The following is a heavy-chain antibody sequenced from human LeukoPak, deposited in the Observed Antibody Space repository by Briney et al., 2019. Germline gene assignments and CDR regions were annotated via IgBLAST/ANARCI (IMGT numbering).Heavy chain of an antibody. CDR2: ISSSGSTI. V-gene: IGHV3-48*03. CDR3: ARDSSMVRGVPNWFDP. Sequence: TGGSLRLSCAASGFTFSSYEMNWVRQAPGKGLEWVSYISSSGSTIYYADSVKGRFTISRDNAKNSLYLQMNSLRAEDTAVYYCARDSSMVRGVPNWFDPWGQGTLVTVSS. CDR1: GFTFSSYE. D-gene: IGHD3-10*01. J-gene: IGHJ5*02.